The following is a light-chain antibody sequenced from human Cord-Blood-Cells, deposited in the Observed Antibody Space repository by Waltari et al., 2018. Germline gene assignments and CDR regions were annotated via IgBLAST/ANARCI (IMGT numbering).Light chain of an antibody. CDR1: QSVLYSSNNKNY. V-gene: IGKV4-1*01. Sequence: DIVMTPSPDSLAVSLGERATINFKTTQSVLYSSNNKNYLAWYQQKPGQPPKLLLYWASTRESGVPDRFRGSWSGTDFTLTISSLQAEDVAVYYCQQYYSTPYTFGQGTKLEIK. J-gene: IGKJ2*01. CDR3: QQYYSTPYT. CDR2: WAS.